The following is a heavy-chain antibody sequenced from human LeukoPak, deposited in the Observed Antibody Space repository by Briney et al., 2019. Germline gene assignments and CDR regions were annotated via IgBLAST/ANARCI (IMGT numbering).Heavy chain of an antibody. D-gene: IGHD3-3*01. V-gene: IGHV4-38-2*02. CDR1: GYSISSGYY. CDR3: ARSPLVSYYDFWSGYYYFDY. CDR2: IYHSGST. J-gene: IGHJ4*02. Sequence: SETLSLTCTVSGYSISSGYYWGWIRQPPGKGLEWIGSIYHSGSTHYNPSLKSRVTISVDTSKNQFSLKLSSVTAADTAVYYCARSPLVSYYDFWSGYYYFDYWGQGTLVTVSS.